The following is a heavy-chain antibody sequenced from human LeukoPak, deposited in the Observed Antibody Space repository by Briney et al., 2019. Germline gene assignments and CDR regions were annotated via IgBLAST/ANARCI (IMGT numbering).Heavy chain of an antibody. J-gene: IGHJ4*02. CDR3: ARERPGSASAFDY. V-gene: IGHV3-7*01. D-gene: IGHD6-25*01. Sequence: GGSLRLSCAASGFTFSTYWMSWVRQAPGKGLQWVANIKHDGSEKNYVDSVKGRFTISKDNAKNSLSLQMSSLRVEDTAIYHCARERPGSASAFDYWGQGTLVTVSS. CDR2: IKHDGSEK. CDR1: GFTFSTYW.